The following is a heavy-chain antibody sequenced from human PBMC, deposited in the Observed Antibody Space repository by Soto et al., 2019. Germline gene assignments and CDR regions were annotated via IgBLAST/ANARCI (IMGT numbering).Heavy chain of an antibody. CDR3: ARSSTSATYFDY. V-gene: IGHV4-31*03. D-gene: IGHD2-2*01. CDR2: IYYSGST. CDR1: GGSISSGGYY. Sequence: QVQLQESGPGLVKPSQTLSLTCTVSGGSISSGGYYWSWIRQHPGKGLEWIGYIYYSGSTYYNPSLKSRVTISVDTSKTQFALKLSSVTAADTAVYYCARSSTSATYFDYWGQGTLVTFSS. J-gene: IGHJ4*02.